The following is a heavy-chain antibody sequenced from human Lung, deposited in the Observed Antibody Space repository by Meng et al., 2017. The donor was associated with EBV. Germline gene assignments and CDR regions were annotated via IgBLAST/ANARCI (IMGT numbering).Heavy chain of an antibody. CDR3: ARFYCSSTSCPHVLFDY. Sequence: QVQLVRSGAQVKKPGASVTFSCEDSGFIFTSYAISWVRQAPGQGLQYMGWISAYNGNTNYAQELQGRVTMTTDTSTSTAYMELRSLRFDDTAVYYCARFYCSSTSCPHVLFDYWGQGTLVTVSS. D-gene: IGHD2-2*01. J-gene: IGHJ4*02. CDR2: ISAYNGNT. V-gene: IGHV1-18*01. CDR1: GFIFTSYA.